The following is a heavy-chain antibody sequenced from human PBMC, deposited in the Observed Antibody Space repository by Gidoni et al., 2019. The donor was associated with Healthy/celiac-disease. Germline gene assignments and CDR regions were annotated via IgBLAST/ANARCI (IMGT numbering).Heavy chain of an antibody. J-gene: IGHJ4*02. CDR3: ARGKASFDY. Sequence: QVQLVQSAAEVKKPGASVKVSFKASGYTFTGYYMHWVRQAPGQGLEWMGWINPNSGGTNYAQKLQGRVTITRNTSTSTAYMELSRLRSDDTAVYYCARGKASFDYWGQGTLVTVSS. V-gene: IGHV1-2*02. CDR1: GYTFTGYY. CDR2: INPNSGGT.